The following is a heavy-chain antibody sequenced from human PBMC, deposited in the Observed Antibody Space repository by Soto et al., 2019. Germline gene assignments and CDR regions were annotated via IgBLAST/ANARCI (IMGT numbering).Heavy chain of an antibody. D-gene: IGHD3-22*01. Sequence: PSETLSLTCTVSGGSISSSSYYWGWIRQPPGKGLEWIGSIYYSGSTYYNPALKSRVTISVDTSKNQFSLKLSSVTAADTAVYYCARVSGDYYDSSGYYAFDYWGQGTLVTVSS. CDR1: GGSISSSSYY. J-gene: IGHJ4*02. CDR3: ARVSGDYYDSSGYYAFDY. V-gene: IGHV4-39*01. CDR2: IYYSGST.